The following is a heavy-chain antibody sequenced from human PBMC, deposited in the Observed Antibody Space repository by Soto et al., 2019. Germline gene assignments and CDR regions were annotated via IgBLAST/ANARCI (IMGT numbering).Heavy chain of an antibody. CDR1: GYTFTSYG. D-gene: IGHD2-15*01. V-gene: IGHV1-18*01. CDR3: ARGGDIVVVVAALTTYGMDV. CDR2: ISAYNGNT. Sequence: GASVKVSCKASGYTFTSYGISWVRQAPGQGLEWMGWISAYNGNTNYAQKLQGRVTMTTDTSTSTAYMELRSLRSDDTAVSYCARGGDIVVVVAALTTYGMDVWGQGTTVTVSS. J-gene: IGHJ6*02.